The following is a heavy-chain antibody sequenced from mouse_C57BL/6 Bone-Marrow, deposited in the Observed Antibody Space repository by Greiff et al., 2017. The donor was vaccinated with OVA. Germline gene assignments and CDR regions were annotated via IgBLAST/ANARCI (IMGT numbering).Heavy chain of an antibody. CDR2: IDPENGDT. D-gene: IGHD1-1*01. J-gene: IGHJ2*01. Sequence: VQLQQSGAELVRPGASVKLSCTASGFNIKDDYMHWVKQRPEQGLEWIGWIDPENGDTEYASKFQGKATIPADTSSNTAYLQLSSLTSEDTAVYYCTAPHTDYFDYWGQGTTLTVSS. CDR1: GFNIKDDY. CDR3: TAPHTDYFDY. V-gene: IGHV14-4*01.